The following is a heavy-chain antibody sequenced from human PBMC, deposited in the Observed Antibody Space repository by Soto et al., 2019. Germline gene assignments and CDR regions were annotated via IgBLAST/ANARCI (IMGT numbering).Heavy chain of an antibody. Sequence: SETLSLTCTVSGASITFGGYSWSWIRQTPGKGLEWIGYINHLETTFYNPSFESRLTLSIDRAKNQFSLKLHSMSAADWAVYFCARGGGSDSFDYWGQGILVTVSS. CDR2: INHLETT. CDR3: ARGGGSDSFDY. V-gene: IGHV4-30-2*01. J-gene: IGHJ4*02. D-gene: IGHD1-26*01. CDR1: GASITFGGYS.